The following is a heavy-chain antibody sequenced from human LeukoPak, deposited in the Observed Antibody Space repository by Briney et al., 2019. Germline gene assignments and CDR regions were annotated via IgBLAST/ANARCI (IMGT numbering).Heavy chain of an antibody. CDR2: ISSSGSTI. J-gene: IGHJ5*02. D-gene: IGHD3-10*01. Sequence: GGSLRLSCAASGFTFSSYAMSWVRQAPGKGLEWVSYISSSGSTIYYADSVKGRFTISRDNAKNSLYLQMNSLRAEDTAVYYCARGDDGSGSYTPRFDPWGQGTLVTVSS. V-gene: IGHV3-48*04. CDR3: ARGDDGSGSYTPRFDP. CDR1: GFTFSSYA.